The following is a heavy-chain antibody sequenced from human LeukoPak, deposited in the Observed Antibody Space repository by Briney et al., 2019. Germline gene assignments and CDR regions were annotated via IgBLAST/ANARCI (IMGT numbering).Heavy chain of an antibody. V-gene: IGHV3-30*18. CDR3: AKPSSSWAYDFDY. D-gene: IGHD6-13*01. CDR2: ISYDGSNK. CDR1: GFTLSSYG. Sequence: GRSLRLSCAASGFTLSSYGMHWVRQAPGKGLEWVAVISYDGSNKYYADSVKGRFTISRDNSKNTLYLQMNSLRAEDTAVYYCAKPSSSWAYDFDYWGQGTLVTVSS. J-gene: IGHJ4*02.